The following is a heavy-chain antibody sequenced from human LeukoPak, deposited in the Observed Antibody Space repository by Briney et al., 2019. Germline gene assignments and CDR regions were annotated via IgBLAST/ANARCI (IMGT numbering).Heavy chain of an antibody. CDR3: AKTNPYSSGWYYDYYYYYGMDV. V-gene: IGHV3-23*01. J-gene: IGHJ6*02. Sequence: GGSLRLSCAAPGFTFSSYAMSWVRQAPGKGLEWVSAISGSGGSTYYADSVKGRFTISRDNSKNTLYLQMNSLRAEDTAVYYCAKTNPYSSGWYYDYYYYYGMDVWGQGTTVTVSS. D-gene: IGHD6-19*01. CDR2: ISGSGGST. CDR1: GFTFSSYA.